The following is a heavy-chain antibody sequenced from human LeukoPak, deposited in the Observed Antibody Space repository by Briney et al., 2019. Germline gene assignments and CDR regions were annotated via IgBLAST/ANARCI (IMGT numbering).Heavy chain of an antibody. V-gene: IGHV3-23*01. CDR1: GFTFSSYA. J-gene: IGHJ4*02. D-gene: IGHD3-22*01. CDR2: ISGSGGST. CDR3: AKGAVYYDSSGYYRIDY. Sequence: TGGSLRLSCAASGFTFSSYAMSWVRQAPGKGLEWVSAISGSGGSTYHADSVKGRFTISRDNSKNTLYLQMNSLRAEDTAVYYYAKGAVYYDSSGYYRIDYWGQGTLVTVSS.